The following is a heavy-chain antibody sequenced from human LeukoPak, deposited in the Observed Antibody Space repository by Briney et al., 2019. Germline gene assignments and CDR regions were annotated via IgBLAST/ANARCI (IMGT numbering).Heavy chain of an antibody. CDR2: IWYDGSNK. D-gene: IGHD6-13*01. CDR3: ARDSSWYSFDY. V-gene: IGHV3-33*01. Sequence: GGPLRLSCAASGFAFSSYGMHWVRQAPGKGLEWVAVIWYDGSNKYYADSVKGRFTISRDNSKNTLYLQMNSLRAEDTAVYYCARDSSWYSFDYWGQGTLVTVSS. J-gene: IGHJ4*02. CDR1: GFAFSSYG.